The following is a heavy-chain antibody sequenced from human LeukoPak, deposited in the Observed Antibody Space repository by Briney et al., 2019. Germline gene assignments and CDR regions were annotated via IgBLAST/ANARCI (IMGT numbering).Heavy chain of an antibody. CDR2: IYYSGST. Sequence: PSETLSLTCTVSGGSITTYYWSWIRQPPGKGLEWIGYIYYSGSTNYNPSLKSRVTISVDTSKNQFSLKLSSVTAADTAVYYCARLPYYYDSSGYYYHYFDYWGQGTLVTVSS. D-gene: IGHD3-22*01. CDR3: ARLPYYYDSSGYYYHYFDY. V-gene: IGHV4-59*08. J-gene: IGHJ4*02. CDR1: GGSITTYY.